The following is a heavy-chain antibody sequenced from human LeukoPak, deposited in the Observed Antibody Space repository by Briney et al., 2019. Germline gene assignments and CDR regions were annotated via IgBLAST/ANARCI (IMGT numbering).Heavy chain of an antibody. V-gene: IGHV1-18*01. J-gene: IGHJ4*02. CDR3: ARDDDSSGYYLSTPGY. Sequence: ASVKVSCKASGYTFTSYGISWVRQAPGQGLEWMGWISAYNGNTNYAQKLQGRVTMTTDTSTSTAYMELRSQRSDDTAVYYCARDDDSSGYYLSTPGYWGQGTLVTVSS. CDR1: GYTFTSYG. D-gene: IGHD3-22*01. CDR2: ISAYNGNT.